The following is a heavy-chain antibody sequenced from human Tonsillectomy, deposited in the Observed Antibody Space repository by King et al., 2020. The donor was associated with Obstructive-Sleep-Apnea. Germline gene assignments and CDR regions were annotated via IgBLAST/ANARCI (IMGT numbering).Heavy chain of an antibody. CDR3: AKSTGVATRGYDY. J-gene: IGHJ4*02. CDR2: ISGSGGST. D-gene: IGHD5-12*01. V-gene: IGHV3-23*04. CDR1: GLTFSSYA. Sequence: VQLVESGGGLVQPGGSLRLSCAASGLTFSSYAMSWVRQAPGKGLEWVSAISGSGGSTYYADSVKGRFTISRDNSKNTLYLQMNSLRAEDTAVYYFAKSTGVATRGYDYWGQGTLVTVSS.